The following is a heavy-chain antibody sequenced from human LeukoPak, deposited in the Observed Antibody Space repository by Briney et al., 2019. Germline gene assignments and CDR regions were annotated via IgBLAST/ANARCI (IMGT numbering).Heavy chain of an antibody. J-gene: IGHJ4*02. Sequence: GGSLRLSCAASGFTFDDYGMSWVRQAPGKGLEWVSAISGSGGSTYYADSVKGRFTISRDNSKNTLYLQMNSLRAEDTAVYYCAKDQYYYDSSGYYRGATFDYWGQGTLVTVSS. V-gene: IGHV3-23*01. CDR2: ISGSGGST. CDR3: AKDQYYYDSSGYYRGATFDY. D-gene: IGHD3-22*01. CDR1: GFTFDDYG.